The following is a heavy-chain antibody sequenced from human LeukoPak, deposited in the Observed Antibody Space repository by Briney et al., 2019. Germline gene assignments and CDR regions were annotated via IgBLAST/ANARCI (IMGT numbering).Heavy chain of an antibody. V-gene: IGHV3-13*01. CDR3: TRTGLRGVTGDYHALDV. Sequence: GGSLRLSCAGNGFAFSGYDMHWVRQVTGKGLEWVSTILGSGDTFYADSVKGRFTISRTNAESSLYLQMSSLRAGDAAVYYCTRTGLRGVTGDYHALDVWGQGTTVTVSS. CDR1: GFAFSGYD. D-gene: IGHD2-21*02. J-gene: IGHJ6*02. CDR2: ILGSGDT.